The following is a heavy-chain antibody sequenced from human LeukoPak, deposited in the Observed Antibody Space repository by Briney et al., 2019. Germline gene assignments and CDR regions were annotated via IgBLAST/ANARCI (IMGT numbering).Heavy chain of an antibody. CDR1: GGSISSSNW. V-gene: IGHV4-4*02. Sequence: SETLSLTCAVSGGSISSSNWWSWVRQPPGKGLEWIGEIYHSGSTNYNPSPKSRVTISVDKSKNQFSLKLSSVTAADTAVYYCARAVYDILTGYPYGAFDIWGQGTMVTVSS. CDR3: ARAVYDILTGYPYGAFDI. CDR2: IYHSGST. J-gene: IGHJ3*02. D-gene: IGHD3-9*01.